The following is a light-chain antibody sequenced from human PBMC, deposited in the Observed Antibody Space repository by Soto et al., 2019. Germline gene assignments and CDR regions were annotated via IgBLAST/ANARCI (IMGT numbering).Light chain of an antibody. CDR1: QSVSSSY. CDR3: QQYGSSPRT. V-gene: IGKV3-20*01. J-gene: IGKJ1*01. CDR2: GAS. Sequence: EIVLTQSPGTLSLSPGERATLSCRASQSVSSSYLAWYQQKPGQALRLLIYGASSRATGIPDRFSGSGSGTDFTLTISRLEPGDFAVYYCQQYGSSPRTFGQGTKVDIK.